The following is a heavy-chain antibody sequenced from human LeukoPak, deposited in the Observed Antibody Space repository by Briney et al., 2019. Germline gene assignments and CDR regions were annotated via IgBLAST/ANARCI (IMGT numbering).Heavy chain of an antibody. CDR1: NYSISSPYC. V-gene: IGHV4-38-2*02. J-gene: IGHJ6*02. CDR2: IYHSGST. D-gene: IGHD4-17*01. CDR3: ARVTVTRWGMDV. Sequence: SETLSLTCTVSNYSISSPYCWAWIRQPPGKGLEWIGTIYHSGSTYYNPSLKSRVTISVDTSKNQFSLKLSSVTAADTAVFYCARVTVTRWGMDVWGQGTTVTVSS.